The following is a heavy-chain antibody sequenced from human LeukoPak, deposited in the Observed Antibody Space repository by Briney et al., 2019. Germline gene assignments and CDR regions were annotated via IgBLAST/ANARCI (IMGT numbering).Heavy chain of an antibody. J-gene: IGHJ5*02. V-gene: IGHV4-34*01. CDR3: ARGQGATVPQVGKNWFDP. CDR1: GFPFDDYG. Sequence: GSLRLSCAASGFPFDDYGMTWVRQAPGKGLEWIGEIYHSGSTNYNPSLKSRVTISVDKSKNQFSLKLISVTVADTAIYYCARGQGATVPQVGKNWFDPWGQGTRVTVSS. CDR2: IYHSGST. D-gene: IGHD1-26*01.